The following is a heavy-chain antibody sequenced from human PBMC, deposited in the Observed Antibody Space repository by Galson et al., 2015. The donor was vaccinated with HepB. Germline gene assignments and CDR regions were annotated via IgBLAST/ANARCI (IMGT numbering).Heavy chain of an antibody. V-gene: IGHV3-74*03. J-gene: IGHJ2*01. CDR1: GFRFGNYW. CDR3: ARRGGSTWFPGSGYFDL. Sequence: SLRLSCAASGFRFGNYWMHWVRQVPGKGLEWISRINSYGNDIKYADSVRGRFATSRDNAKNILYLQMDSLGAEDTGLYYCARRGGSTWFPGSGYFDLWGRGSLVTVSS. CDR2: INSYGNDI. D-gene: IGHD2-2*01.